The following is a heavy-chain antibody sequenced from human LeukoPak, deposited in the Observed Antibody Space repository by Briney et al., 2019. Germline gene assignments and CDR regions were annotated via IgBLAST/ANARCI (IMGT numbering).Heavy chain of an antibody. CDR1: GFTFSSYA. J-gene: IGHJ3*02. CDR2: ISYDGSNK. Sequence: PGRSLRLSCAASGFTFSSYAMHWVRQAPGKGLEWVAVISYDGSNKYYADSVKGRFTISRDNSKNTLYLQMNSLRAEDTAVYYCARDRWAVAGMRGGAFGIWGQGTMVTVSS. V-gene: IGHV3-30*04. CDR3: ARDRWAVAGMRGGAFGI. D-gene: IGHD6-19*01.